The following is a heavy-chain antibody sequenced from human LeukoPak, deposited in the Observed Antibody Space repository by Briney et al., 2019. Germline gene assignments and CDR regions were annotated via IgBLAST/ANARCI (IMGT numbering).Heavy chain of an antibody. Sequence: SVKVSCKASGGTFSSHTINWVRQAPGQGLEWMGGIIPIFGTPKYAQKFQGRVTITADESTSTAYMELSSLRSEDTAVYYCASAAIDREYFQHWGQGTLVTVSS. CDR2: IIPIFGTP. V-gene: IGHV1-69*13. CDR3: ASAAIDREYFQH. J-gene: IGHJ1*01. CDR1: GGTFSSHT. D-gene: IGHD2-2*01.